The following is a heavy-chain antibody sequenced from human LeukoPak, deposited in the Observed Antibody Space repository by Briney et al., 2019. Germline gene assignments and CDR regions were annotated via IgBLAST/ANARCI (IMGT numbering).Heavy chain of an antibody. CDR3: AVEGFDI. D-gene: IGHD1-1*01. V-gene: IGHV3-30*03. CDR2: ISYDGSNK. CDR1: GFTFSSYG. J-gene: IGHJ3*02. Sequence: GRSLRLSCAASGFTFSSYGMHWVRQAPGKGLEWVAVISYDGSNKYYADSVKGRFTISRDNSKNTLYLQMSSLRAEDTAVYYCAVEGFDIWGHGTMVTVSS.